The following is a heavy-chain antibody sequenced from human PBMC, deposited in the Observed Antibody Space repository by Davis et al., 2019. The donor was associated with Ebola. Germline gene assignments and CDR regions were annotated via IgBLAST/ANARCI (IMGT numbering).Heavy chain of an antibody. D-gene: IGHD6-13*01. Sequence: ASVKVSCKASGGTFSSYAISWVRQAPGQGLEWMGIINPSGGSTSYAQKFQGRVTMTRDTSTSTVYMELSSLRSEDTAVYYCAGGRSSSWFKWGQGTLVTVSS. CDR1: GGTFSSYA. V-gene: IGHV1-46*01. CDR2: INPSGGST. CDR3: AGGRSSSWFK. J-gene: IGHJ4*02.